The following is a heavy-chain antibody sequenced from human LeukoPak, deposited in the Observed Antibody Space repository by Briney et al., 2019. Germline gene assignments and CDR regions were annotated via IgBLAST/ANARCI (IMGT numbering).Heavy chain of an antibody. Sequence: PSETLSLTCTVSGGSVSSTSYHWAWIRQPPGKGLEWIGNTYYSGNTYYNPSLKSRVTISVDTSKNQFSLKLSSVTAADTAVYYCARREGQFDPWGQGTLVTVSS. CDR3: ARREGQFDP. D-gene: IGHD1-26*01. V-gene: IGHV4-39*01. CDR2: TYYSGNT. J-gene: IGHJ5*02. CDR1: GGSVSSTSYH.